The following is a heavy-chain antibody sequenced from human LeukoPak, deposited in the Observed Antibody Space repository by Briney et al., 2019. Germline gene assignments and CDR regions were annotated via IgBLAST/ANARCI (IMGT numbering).Heavy chain of an antibody. CDR1: GGSISSGSYY. J-gene: IGHJ4*02. CDR2: IYYSGST. V-gene: IGHV4-39*01. D-gene: IGHD3-10*01. CDR3: ARQDLMVRGVIGGVSYFDY. Sequence: SETLSLACTVSGGSISSGSYYWGWIRQPPGKGLEWIGSIYYSGSTYYNPSLKSRVTISVDTSKNQFSLKLSSVTAADTAVYYCARQDLMVRGVIGGVSYFDYWGQGTLVTVSS.